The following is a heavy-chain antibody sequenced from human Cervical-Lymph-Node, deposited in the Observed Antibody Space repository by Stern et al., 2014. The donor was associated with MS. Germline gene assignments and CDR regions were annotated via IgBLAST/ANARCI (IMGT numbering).Heavy chain of an antibody. J-gene: IGHJ4*02. CDR2: LSRSGYK. D-gene: IGHD3-22*01. CDR3: ARLGTYSETSGYFRGEVEGTFDY. CDR1: GFILRSYG. Sequence: EVQLVESGGGLVKPGGSLRLSCAASGFILRSYGMVWVRQAPGQGLEGVSSLSRSGYKAYADSMRGRFTVSRDNARSSLFLQMNSLRAEDTAVYYCARLGTYSETSGYFRGEVEGTFDYWGQGTLVTVSS. V-gene: IGHV3-21*01.